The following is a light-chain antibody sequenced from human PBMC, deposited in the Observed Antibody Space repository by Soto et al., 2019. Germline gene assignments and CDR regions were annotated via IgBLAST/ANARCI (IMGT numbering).Light chain of an antibody. Sequence: EIVLTQSPGTLYLSPGERATLSCRASQSVSSSYLAWYQQKPGQATRLHIYGAASRATGIPDRFSGSGSGTDFTRTITRMEPEDFAVNYCQQYGSSPLFTFGPGTKVDIK. J-gene: IGKJ3*01. CDR1: QSVSSSY. V-gene: IGKV3-20*01. CDR2: GAA. CDR3: QQYGSSPLFT.